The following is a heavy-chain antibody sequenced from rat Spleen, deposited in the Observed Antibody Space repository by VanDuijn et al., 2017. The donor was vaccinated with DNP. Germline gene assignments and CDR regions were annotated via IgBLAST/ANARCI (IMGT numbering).Heavy chain of an antibody. V-gene: IGHV5-22*01. CDR2: IRYDGGST. D-gene: IGHD4-3*01. Sequence: EVQLVESGGGLVQRGRSLKLSCAASGFSFSEYYMAWVCQAPTKGMQWVAYIRYDGGSTYYGDSVKGRFTISRDNARSTLYLQKNSLRSEDMATYYCARLYNSGYHFDYWGQGVMVTVSS. J-gene: IGHJ2*01. CDR1: GFSFSEYY. CDR3: ARLYNSGYHFDY.